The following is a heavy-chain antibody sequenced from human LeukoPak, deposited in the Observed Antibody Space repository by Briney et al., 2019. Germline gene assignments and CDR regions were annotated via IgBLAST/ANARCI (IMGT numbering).Heavy chain of an antibody. CDR2: IIPIFGTA. V-gene: IGHV1-69*13. Sequence: SVKVSCKASGGTFSSYAISWVRQAPGQGLEWMGGIIPIFGTANYARKFQGRVTITADESTSTAYMELSSLRSEDTAVYYCASRPNDYGDPSKWGDYYYYGMDVWGQGTTVTASS. CDR3: ASRPNDYGDPSKWGDYYYYGMDV. J-gene: IGHJ6*02. CDR1: GGTFSSYA. D-gene: IGHD4-17*01.